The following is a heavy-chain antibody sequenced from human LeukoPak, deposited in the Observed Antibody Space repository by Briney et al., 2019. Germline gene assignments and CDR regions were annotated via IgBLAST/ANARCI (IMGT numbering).Heavy chain of an antibody. CDR2: ISSSSSYI. V-gene: IGHV3-21*01. Sequence: PGGSLRLSCAASGFTYSSYSMNWVRQAPGKGLEWVSSISSSSSYIYYADSVKGRFTISRDNAKNSLYLQMNSLRAEDTAVYYCASVPPSIAVAGTDDYWGQGTLVTVSS. D-gene: IGHD6-19*01. J-gene: IGHJ4*02. CDR3: ASVPPSIAVAGTDDY. CDR1: GFTYSSYS.